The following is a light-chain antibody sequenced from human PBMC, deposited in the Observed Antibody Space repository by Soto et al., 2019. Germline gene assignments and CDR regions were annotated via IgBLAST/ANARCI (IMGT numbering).Light chain of an antibody. CDR3: GSWDSSLSAYV. V-gene: IGLV1-51*01. Sequence: QSVLTQPPSVSAAPGQRDTISCSGSSSNIGGNSVSWYQQLPGTAPKLLIYDDDKRPSGIPDRFSGSKSGTSATPGITGFQTGDEADYYCGSWDSSLSAYVFGTGTKVTVL. CDR2: DDD. CDR1: SSNIGGNS. J-gene: IGLJ1*01.